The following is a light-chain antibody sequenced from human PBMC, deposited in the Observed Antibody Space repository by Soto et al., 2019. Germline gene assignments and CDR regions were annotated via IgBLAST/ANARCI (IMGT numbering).Light chain of an antibody. Sequence: QSVLTQSPSASASLGASVKLTCTLSSGHNSYAIAWHQQQPETGPRYLMKLNSDGSHSKGDGIPDRFSGSSSGAERYLTISSLQSEDEADYYCQTWGTAIRVFGGGTQLTVL. V-gene: IGLV4-69*01. CDR1: SGHNSYA. CDR2: LNSDGSH. J-gene: IGLJ3*02. CDR3: QTWGTAIRV.